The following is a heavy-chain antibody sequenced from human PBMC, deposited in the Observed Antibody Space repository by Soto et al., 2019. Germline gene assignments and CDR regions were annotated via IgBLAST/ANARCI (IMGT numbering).Heavy chain of an antibody. CDR1: GDTFKNCV. Sequence: QVQVVQSGVEVRRPGSSVKVSCKASGDTFKNCVISWVRQAPGHGLEWMGGIIPFFGTTDFAQGFQGRLTITRDESTTTAYMELSRLRSEDTATYYCAAELGFGKLSVVWGQGTTVIVSS. J-gene: IGHJ6*02. D-gene: IGHD7-27*01. CDR2: IIPFFGTT. V-gene: IGHV1-69*01. CDR3: AAELGFGKLSVV.